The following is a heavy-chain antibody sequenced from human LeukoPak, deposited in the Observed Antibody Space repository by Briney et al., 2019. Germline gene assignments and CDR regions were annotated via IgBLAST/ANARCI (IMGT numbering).Heavy chain of an antibody. J-gene: IGHJ5*02. CDR3: AKQFVDI. V-gene: IGHV3-23*01. CDR2: ISGSGDDT. CDR1: GFTFTNYA. D-gene: IGHD5-24*01. Sequence: PGGSLRLSCAASGFTFTNYAMNWVRQAPGKGLEWVSSISGSGDDTSYADSVKGRFTISRDNSRNTLYLQMNSLRAEDTAVYYCAKQFVDIWGQGTLVTASS.